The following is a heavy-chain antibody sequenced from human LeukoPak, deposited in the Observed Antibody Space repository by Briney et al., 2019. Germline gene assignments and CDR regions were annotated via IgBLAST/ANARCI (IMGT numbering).Heavy chain of an antibody. D-gene: IGHD3-9*01. J-gene: IGHJ6*02. CDR2: IGTSSTTI. CDR1: GFTFSSYT. CDR3: ARVAHFDRGMDV. V-gene: IGHV3-48*01. Sequence: GGSLRLSCAASGFTFSSYTMNWVRQPPGKGLEWVSNIGTSSTTIYYADSVKGRFTISRDNAKNSLYLQMNSLRADDTAVYYCARVAHFDRGMDVWGQGTTVTVSS.